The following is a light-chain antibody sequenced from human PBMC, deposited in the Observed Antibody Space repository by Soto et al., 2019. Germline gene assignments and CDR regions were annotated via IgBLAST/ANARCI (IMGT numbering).Light chain of an antibody. J-gene: IGLJ2*01. V-gene: IGLV1-40*01. Sequence: HSVLTQPPSVSGAPGQRVTISCTGSSSNIGAGYDVHWYQQLPGTAPKLLIFGNSNRPSGVPDRFSGSKSGTSASLAITGLKAEDEADYYCQSYDRSLSGSVVFGGGTKLTVL. CDR1: SSNIGAGYD. CDR3: QSYDRSLSGSVV. CDR2: GNS.